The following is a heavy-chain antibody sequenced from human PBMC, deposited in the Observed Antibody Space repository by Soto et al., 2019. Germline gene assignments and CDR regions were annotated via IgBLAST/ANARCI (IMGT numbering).Heavy chain of an antibody. V-gene: IGHV1-18*01. J-gene: IGHJ6*03. CDR3: ARVYIVLMVYATPYYMGV. CDR2: ISAYNGNT. Sequence: ASVKVSCKASGYTFTSYGISWVRQAPGQGLEWMGWISAYNGNTNYAQKLQGRVTMTTDTSTSTAYMELRSLRSDDTAVYYCARVYIVLMVYATPYYMGVWGKGTTVTVSS. CDR1: GYTFTSYG. D-gene: IGHD2-8*01.